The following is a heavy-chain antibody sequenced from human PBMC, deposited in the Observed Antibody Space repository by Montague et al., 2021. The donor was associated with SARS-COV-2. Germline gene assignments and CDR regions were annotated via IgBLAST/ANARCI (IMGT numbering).Heavy chain of an antibody. CDR2: VIHSGKT. CDR1: GASFSGYH. V-gene: IGHV4-34*10. J-gene: IGHJ5*02. CDR3: AYGSHIYETRGHRTGWFDP. D-gene: IGHD7-27*01. Sequence: SETLSLTCAVYGASFSGYHWTWIRHSPGRGLGWDGEVIHSGKTSSNPYLHSRLTMSVYTYKKQIYITLSSVTAADTAVYVCAYGSHIYETRGHRTGWFDPWGQGTLVTVSS.